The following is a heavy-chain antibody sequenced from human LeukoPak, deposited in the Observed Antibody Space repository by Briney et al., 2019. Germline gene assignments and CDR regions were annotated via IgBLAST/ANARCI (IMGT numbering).Heavy chain of an antibody. CDR2: ISGSGGST. Sequence: PGGSLRLSCAASGFTFSSYGMSWVRQAPGKGLEWVSAISGSGGSTYYADSVKGRFTISRDNSKNTLYLQMNSLRAEDTAVYYCAKAYRGYSYGYDYWGQGTLVTVSS. V-gene: IGHV3-23*01. D-gene: IGHD5-18*01. CDR1: GFTFSSYG. CDR3: AKAYRGYSYGYDY. J-gene: IGHJ4*02.